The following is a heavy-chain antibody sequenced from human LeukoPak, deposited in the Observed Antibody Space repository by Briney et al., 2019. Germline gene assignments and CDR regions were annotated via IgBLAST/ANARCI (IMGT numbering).Heavy chain of an antibody. Sequence: GGSLTLSCAASGFTFSSYGMHWVRQAPGKGLEWVSAIGGSGANTYYADSVKGRFTISRDNSKSTLSLQMNSLRAEDTAVYYCTKDSSVPFGITDWGQGTLVTVSS. CDR3: TKDSSVPFGITD. V-gene: IGHV3-23*01. D-gene: IGHD5/OR15-5a*01. CDR2: IGGSGANT. CDR1: GFTFSSYG. J-gene: IGHJ4*02.